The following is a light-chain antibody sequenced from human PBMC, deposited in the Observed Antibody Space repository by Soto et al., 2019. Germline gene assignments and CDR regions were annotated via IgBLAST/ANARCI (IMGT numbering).Light chain of an antibody. CDR1: GSDVGGYNY. Sequence: QSGLTQPASVSGSPVQSITISCTGTGSDVGGYNYVSWYQQHPGKAPKLMIYEVSNRPSGVSNRFSGSKSGNTASLTISGLQAEDEADYYCNSYTSSSTPYVYATGTKVTVL. J-gene: IGLJ1*01. V-gene: IGLV2-14*01. CDR3: NSYTSSSTPYV. CDR2: EVS.